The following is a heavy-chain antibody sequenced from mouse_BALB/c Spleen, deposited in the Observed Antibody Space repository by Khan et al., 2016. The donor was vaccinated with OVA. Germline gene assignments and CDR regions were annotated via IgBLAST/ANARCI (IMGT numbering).Heavy chain of an antibody. J-gene: IGHJ3*01. CDR1: GFTFSDYY. V-gene: IGHV5-4*02. CDR2: ISDGGSYT. CDR3: ARGYYGDPFAY. Sequence: EVELVESGGGLVKPGGSLKLSCAASGFTFSDYYMYWVRKTPEKRLEWVANISDGGSYTYYPDSVKGRFTISRDDDKNNLYLQMNSLKSEATAMYNCARGYYGDPFAYWGQGTLVTVSA. D-gene: IGHD2-13*01.